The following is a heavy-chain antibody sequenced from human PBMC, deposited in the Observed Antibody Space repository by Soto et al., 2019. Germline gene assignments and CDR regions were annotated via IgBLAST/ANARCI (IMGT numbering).Heavy chain of an antibody. J-gene: IGHJ4*02. CDR1: GGSFKSGSYS. CDR3: ARDFAYFDS. V-gene: IGHV4-61*01. D-gene: IGHD3-3*01. CDR2: VYHTGRT. Sequence: SETLSLTCTVSGGSFKSGSYSWSWIRQPPGKGLEWIGYVYHTGRTSYNPSLKSRASISMDTSKNQFSLNLDSVTAADTAVYFCARDFAYFDSWGQGTLGTVS.